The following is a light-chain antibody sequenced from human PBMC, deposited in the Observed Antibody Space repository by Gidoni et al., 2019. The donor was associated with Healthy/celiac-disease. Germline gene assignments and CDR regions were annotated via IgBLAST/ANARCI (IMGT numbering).Light chain of an antibody. Sequence: EIVLTQSPGTLSLSPGERATLSCRASQSVSSSYLAWYQQKPGQAPRLLIYGASSRATGIPDRFSGSGSGTDFTLTISRLASEDFAVYYCQQYGSSLWWTFGQGTKVEIK. CDR2: GAS. CDR1: QSVSSSY. V-gene: IGKV3-20*01. J-gene: IGKJ1*01. CDR3: QQYGSSLWWT.